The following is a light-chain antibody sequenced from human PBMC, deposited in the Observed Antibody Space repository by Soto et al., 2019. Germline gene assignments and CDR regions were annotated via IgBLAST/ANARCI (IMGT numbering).Light chain of an antibody. Sequence: SALAQAASVAGFPIQALAISCNRNSSDVGGYNYVSWYQQHPGKAPKRMIYDGSNRPSGVSNRFSGSKSGNTASLTISGLQAEDEADYYCSSYTSSSRDVFGTGTKVTVL. CDR3: SSYTSSSRDV. CDR1: SSDVGGYNY. J-gene: IGLJ1*01. CDR2: DGS. V-gene: IGLV2-14*01.